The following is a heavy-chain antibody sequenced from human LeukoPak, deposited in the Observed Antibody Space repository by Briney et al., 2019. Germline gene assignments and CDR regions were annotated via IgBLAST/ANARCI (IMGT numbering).Heavy chain of an antibody. V-gene: IGHV4-59*08. CDR2: IYYSGSGST. CDR1: GGSITSYY. CDR3: ARRGGHGGSFDY. D-gene: IGHD4-23*01. J-gene: IGHJ4*02. Sequence: SETLSLTCTVSGGSITSYYWSWIRQPPGKGLEWIGYIYYSGSGSTNYNPSLKSRVSISVDTSKNHFSLKLSSVTAADTAVYYCARRGGHGGSFDYWGQGTLVTVSS.